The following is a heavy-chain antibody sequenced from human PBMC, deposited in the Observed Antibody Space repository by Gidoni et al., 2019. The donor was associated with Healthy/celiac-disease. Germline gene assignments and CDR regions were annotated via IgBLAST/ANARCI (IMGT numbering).Heavy chain of an antibody. CDR1: GFTFRSYA. V-gene: IGHV3-23*01. J-gene: IGHJ6*02. CDR2: ISGSGGST. CDR3: AKDLWFGESTTDYYYYGMDV. Sequence: EVQLLESGGGLVQPGGSLRLSCAASGFTFRSYAVGWVRQAQGKGLEWVSVISGSGGSTYYADSVKGRFTISRDNSKNTLSLQMDSLRAEDTAVYYCAKDLWFGESTTDYYYYGMDVWGQGTTVTVSS. D-gene: IGHD3-10*01.